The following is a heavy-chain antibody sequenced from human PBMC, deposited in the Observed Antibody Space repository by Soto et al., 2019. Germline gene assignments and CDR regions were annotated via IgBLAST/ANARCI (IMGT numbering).Heavy chain of an antibody. D-gene: IGHD3-3*01. CDR2: ISSSSSTI. CDR3: ARDADYDFWSGPRYYYGMDV. V-gene: IGHV3-48*02. Sequence: VQLVESGGGLVQPGGSLSLSCAASGFTFSSYSMNWVRQAPGKGLEWVSYISSSSSTIYYADSVKGRFTISRDNAKNSLYLQMNSLRDEDTAVYYCARDADYDFWSGPRYYYGMDVWGQGTTVTVSS. CDR1: GFTFSSYS. J-gene: IGHJ6*02.